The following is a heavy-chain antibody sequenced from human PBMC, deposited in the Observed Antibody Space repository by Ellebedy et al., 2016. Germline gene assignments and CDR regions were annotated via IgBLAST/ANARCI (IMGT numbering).Heavy chain of an antibody. CDR3: ARELAYCGGDLVCLGMDV. D-gene: IGHD2-21*02. V-gene: IGHV1-2*02. J-gene: IGHJ6*02. CDR1: GYTFTSYD. CDR2: INPNSGGT. Sequence: ASVKVSXXASGYTFTSYDINWVRQATGQGLEWMGWINPNSGGTNYAQKFQGRVTMTRDTSISTAYMELSRLRSDDTAVYYCARELAYCGGDLVCLGMDVWGQGTTVTVSS.